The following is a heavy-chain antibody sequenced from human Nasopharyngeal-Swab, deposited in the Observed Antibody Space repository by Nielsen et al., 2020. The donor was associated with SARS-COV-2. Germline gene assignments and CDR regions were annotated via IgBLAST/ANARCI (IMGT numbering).Heavy chain of an antibody. CDR2: INHSGST. CDR3: ARTFGESPVGY. Sequence: SETLSLTCAVYGGSFSGYYWSWIRQPPGKGLEWIGEINHSGSTNYNPSLKSRVTISVDTSKNQFSLKLSSVTAADTAVYYCARTFGESPVGYWGQGTLVTVSS. CDR1: GGSFSGYY. V-gene: IGHV4-34*01. J-gene: IGHJ4*02. D-gene: IGHD3-10*01.